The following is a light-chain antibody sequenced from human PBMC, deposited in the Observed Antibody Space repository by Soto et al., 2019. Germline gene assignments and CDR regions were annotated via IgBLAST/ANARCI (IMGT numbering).Light chain of an antibody. V-gene: IGLV1-40*01. CDR1: SSNIGAGYD. CDR3: PSYDSSLSTYV. CDR2: GNS. J-gene: IGLJ1*01. Sequence: QSVLTQPPSVSGAPGQRVTISCTGGSSNIGAGYDVHWYQQFPGTAPKLLIFGNSDRPSGVPDRFSGSKSGTSASLAINGLQAEDEADYFCPSYDSSLSTYVFGTGTNATV.